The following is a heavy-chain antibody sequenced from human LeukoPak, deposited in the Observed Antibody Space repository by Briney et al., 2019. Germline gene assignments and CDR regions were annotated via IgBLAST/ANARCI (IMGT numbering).Heavy chain of an antibody. CDR2: INPNSGGT. CDR3: ARGALKYSSDFDY. D-gene: IGHD6-25*01. V-gene: IGHV1-2*02. J-gene: IGHJ4*02. Sequence: GASVKVSCKASGYTFTGHYMHWVRQAPGQGLEWMGWINPNSGGTNYAQKFQGRVTMTRDTSISTAYMELSRLRSDDTAVYYCARGALKYSSDFDYWGQGTLVTVSS. CDR1: GYTFTGHY.